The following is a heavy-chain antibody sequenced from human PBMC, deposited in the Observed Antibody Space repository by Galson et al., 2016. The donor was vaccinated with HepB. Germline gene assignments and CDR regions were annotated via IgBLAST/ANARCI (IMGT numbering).Heavy chain of an antibody. D-gene: IGHD3-16*01. CDR1: GFIFSVYN. Sequence: LRLSCAASGFIFSVYNVNWARQAPGKGLEWIAWITSSSDTMYYADSVKGRFTISRDDAKNSLYLEMNSLRDEDTAVYYCARDDYFRLGYWGQGTLVTVSS. V-gene: IGHV3-48*02. CDR3: ARDDYFRLGY. CDR2: ITSSSDTM. J-gene: IGHJ4*02.